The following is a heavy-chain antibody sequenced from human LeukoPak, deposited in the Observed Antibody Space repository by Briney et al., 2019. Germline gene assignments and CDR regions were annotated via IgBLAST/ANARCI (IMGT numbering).Heavy chain of an antibody. CDR3: AREKGSSSWYPGGDY. V-gene: IGHV1-69*04. CDR2: IIPILGIA. J-gene: IGHJ4*02. D-gene: IGHD6-13*01. CDR1: GGTFSSYA. Sequence: ASVKVSCKASGGTFSSYAISWVRQAPGQGLEWMGRIIPILGIANYAQKFQGRVTITADKSTSTAYMELRSLRSDDTAVYYCAREKGSSSWYPGGDYWGQGTLVTASS.